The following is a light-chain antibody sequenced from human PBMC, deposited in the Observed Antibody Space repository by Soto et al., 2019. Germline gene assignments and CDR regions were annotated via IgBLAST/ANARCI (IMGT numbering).Light chain of an antibody. CDR2: EVS. CDR3: SSYAGSNNLV. Sequence: QSALTQPPSASGSPGQSVTISCTGTSSDVGGYNYVSWYQQYPGKAPKVMIYEVSKRPSGVPDRFSGSKSGNTASLTVSGLQAEDEADYYCSSYAGSNNLVFGGGTQLPS. J-gene: IGLJ2*01. CDR1: SSDVGGYNY. V-gene: IGLV2-8*01.